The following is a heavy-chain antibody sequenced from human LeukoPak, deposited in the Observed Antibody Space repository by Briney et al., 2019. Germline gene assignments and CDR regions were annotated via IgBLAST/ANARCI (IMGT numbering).Heavy chain of an antibody. CDR1: GGSFSGYY. V-gene: IGHV4-34*01. CDR3: ARGRPRRFDP. Sequence: SETLSLTCAVYGGSFSGYYWSWIRQPPGKGLEWIGEINHSGSTNYNPSLKSRVTISVDTSKNQFSLKLSSVTAADTAVYYCARGRPRRFDPWGQGTLVTVSS. CDR2: INHSGST. J-gene: IGHJ5*02.